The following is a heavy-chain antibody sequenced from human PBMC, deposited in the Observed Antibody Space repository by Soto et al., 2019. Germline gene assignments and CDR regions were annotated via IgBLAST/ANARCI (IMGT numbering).Heavy chain of an antibody. CDR2: INQSGST. D-gene: IGHD3-10*01. Sequence: PSETLSLACAVYGGSFSGYYWSWIRQPPGKGLEWIGEINQSGSTNHNPSLKSRVTISVDTSKNQFSLKLSSVTAADTAVYYCARGLWERVRGVIGMDVWGQGTTVTVSS. CDR1: GGSFSGYY. CDR3: ARGLWERVRGVIGMDV. V-gene: IGHV4-34*01. J-gene: IGHJ6*02.